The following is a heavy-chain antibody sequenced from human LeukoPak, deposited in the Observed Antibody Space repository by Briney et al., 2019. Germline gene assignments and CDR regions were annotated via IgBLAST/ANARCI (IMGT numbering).Heavy chain of an antibody. D-gene: IGHD3-10*01. CDR3: ARDRRGEYYFDY. CDR2: ISGSGDST. Sequence: GGSLRLSCAASGFTFSSYAMNWVRQAPGKGLEWVSGISGSGDSTYSAGSVKGQFTISRDNSKNMLYLQMNSLRADDTAVYYCARDRRGEYYFDYWGQGTLVTVSS. V-gene: IGHV3-23*01. J-gene: IGHJ4*02. CDR1: GFTFSSYA.